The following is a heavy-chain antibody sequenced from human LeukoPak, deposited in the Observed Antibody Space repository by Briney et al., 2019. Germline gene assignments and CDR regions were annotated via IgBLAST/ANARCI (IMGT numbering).Heavy chain of an antibody. V-gene: IGHV3-23*01. D-gene: IGHD6-13*01. CDR2: ISGSGGST. Sequence: GGSLRLSCAASGFTFSSYAMSWVRQAPGKGLEWVSGISGSGGSTNYADSVKGRFTISRDNSKNTLYLQMNSLRAEDTAVYYCAPRYGAAGIVDYWGQGTLVTVSS. CDR1: GFTFSSYA. J-gene: IGHJ4*02. CDR3: APRYGAAGIVDY.